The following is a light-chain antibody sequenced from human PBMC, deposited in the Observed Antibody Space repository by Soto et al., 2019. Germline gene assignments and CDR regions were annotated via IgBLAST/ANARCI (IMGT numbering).Light chain of an antibody. CDR3: QQYSSSVT. CDR1: QSISSW. CDR2: GAS. Sequence: DIQMTQSPSTLSASVGDRVTITCRASQSISSWLAWYQQTPGKAPKLLIYGASSLEGGVPSRFSGSGSGTDFTLTISSLQPDDFATYYCQQYSSSVTFGQGTKGDIK. J-gene: IGKJ1*01. V-gene: IGKV1-5*01.